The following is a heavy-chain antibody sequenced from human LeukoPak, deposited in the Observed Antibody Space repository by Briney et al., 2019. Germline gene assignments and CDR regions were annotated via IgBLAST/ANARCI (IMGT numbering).Heavy chain of an antibody. CDR3: ARGSYYDSSGPSPGGFDY. CDR1: GYTFTSYG. D-gene: IGHD3-22*01. V-gene: IGHV1-18*01. J-gene: IGHJ4*02. CDR2: ISAYNGNT. Sequence: ASVKVSCKASGYTFTSYGISWVRQAPGQGLEWMGWISAYNGNTNYAQKLQGRVTMTTDTSTSTAYMELRSLRSDDTAVYYCARGSYYDSSGPSPGGFDYWGQGTLVTVSS.